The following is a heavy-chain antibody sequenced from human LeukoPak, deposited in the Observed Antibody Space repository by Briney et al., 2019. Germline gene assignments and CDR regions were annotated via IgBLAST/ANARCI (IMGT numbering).Heavy chain of an antibody. V-gene: IGHV1-3*01. Sequence: ASVKVSCKASGYTFTSYAMHWVRQAPGQWLEWMGWINAGNGNTKYSQKFQGRVTITRDTSASTAYMELSSLRSEDTAVYYCAKDRGWQYADYETVAVEHWGQGTLVTVSS. D-gene: IGHD4-17*01. J-gene: IGHJ4*02. CDR1: GYTFTSYA. CDR2: INAGNGNT. CDR3: AKDRGWQYADYETVAVEH.